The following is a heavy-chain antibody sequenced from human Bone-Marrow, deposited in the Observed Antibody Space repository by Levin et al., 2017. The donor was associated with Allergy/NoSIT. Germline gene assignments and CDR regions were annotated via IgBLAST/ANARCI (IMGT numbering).Heavy chain of an antibody. CDR3: TTLTMGQARHYQYYYMDV. J-gene: IGHJ6*03. CDR2: IRSKPDGGTS. D-gene: IGHD3-10*01. Sequence: KTGGSLRLSCAASAFTFKSAWMSWVRQAPGKGLEWVGRIRSKPDGGTSDYAAPVKGRFTISRDDSKNTLYLQMNSLKADDTAVYYCTTLTMGQARHYQYYYMDVWGKGTTVTVSS. CDR1: AFTFKSAW. V-gene: IGHV3-15*01.